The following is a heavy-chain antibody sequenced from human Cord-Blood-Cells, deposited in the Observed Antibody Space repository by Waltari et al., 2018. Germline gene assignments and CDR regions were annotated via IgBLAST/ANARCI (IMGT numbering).Heavy chain of an antibody. CDR1: GYTFTSYD. Sequence: QVQLVQSGAEVKKPGASVKVSCKASGYTFTSYDINWVRPATGQGLEWMGWMNPNSGNTGYAQKFQGRVTMTRNTSVSTAYMELSSLRSEDTAVYYCARARVISAVAGKRYYFDYWGQGTLVTVSS. D-gene: IGHD6-19*01. J-gene: IGHJ4*02. CDR2: MNPNSGNT. CDR3: ARARVISAVAGKRYYFDY. V-gene: IGHV1-8*01.